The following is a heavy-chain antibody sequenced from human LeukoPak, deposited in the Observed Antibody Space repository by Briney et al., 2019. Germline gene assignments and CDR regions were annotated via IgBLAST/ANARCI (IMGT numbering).Heavy chain of an antibody. CDR1: GFTFSSYA. Sequence: GGSLRLSCAASGFTFSSYAMHWVRQAPGKGLEWVAVISYDGSNKYYADSVKGRFTISRDNAKNSLYLQMNSLRAEDTAVYYCARRRDSGSLQHFDYWGQGTLVTVSS. CDR2: ISYDGSNK. D-gene: IGHD1-26*01. V-gene: IGHV3-30*04. CDR3: ARRRDSGSLQHFDY. J-gene: IGHJ4*02.